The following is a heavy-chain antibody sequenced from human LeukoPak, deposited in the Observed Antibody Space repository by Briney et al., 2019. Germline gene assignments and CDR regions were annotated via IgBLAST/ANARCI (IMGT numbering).Heavy chain of an antibody. CDR1: GYTFTSYG. D-gene: IGHD3-22*01. CDR3: ARDRPKPPHSSGYYWSFRGENRLSRFDP. Sequence: ASVKVSCKASGYTFTSYGISWVRQAPGQGLEWMGWISAYNGNTNYAQKLQGRVTMTTDTSTSTAYMELRSLRSDDTAVYYCARDRPKPPHSSGYYWSFRGENRLSRFDPWGQGTLVTVSS. V-gene: IGHV1-18*01. CDR2: ISAYNGNT. J-gene: IGHJ5*02.